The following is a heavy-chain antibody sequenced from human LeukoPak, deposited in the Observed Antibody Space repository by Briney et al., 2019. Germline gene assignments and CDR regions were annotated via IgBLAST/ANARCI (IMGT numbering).Heavy chain of an antibody. CDR2: IIPIFGTA. D-gene: IGHD3-22*01. V-gene: IGHV1-69*01. CDR3: ASPGVSYYDSSGYSLEY. J-gene: IGHJ4*02. Sequence: SVKVPCKASGGTFSSYAISWVRQAPGQGLEWMGGIIPIFGTANYAQKFQGRVTITADESTSTAYMELSSLRSEDTAVYYCASPGVSYYDSSGYSLEYWGQGTLVTVSS. CDR1: GGTFSSYA.